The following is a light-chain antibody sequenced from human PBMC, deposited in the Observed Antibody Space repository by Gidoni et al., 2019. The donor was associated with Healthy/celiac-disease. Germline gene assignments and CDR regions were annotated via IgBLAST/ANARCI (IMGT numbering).Light chain of an antibody. CDR1: QDISNY. CDR3: QQYDNLPHT. Sequence: DIHIPEYPSSLSASVGDRVTITCQASQDISNYLNWYQQKPGKAPKLLIYDASNLESGVPSRFSGSGSGTDFTFTISSLQPEDIATYYCQQYDNLPHTFGQGTKLEIK. V-gene: IGKV1-33*01. J-gene: IGKJ2*01. CDR2: DAS.